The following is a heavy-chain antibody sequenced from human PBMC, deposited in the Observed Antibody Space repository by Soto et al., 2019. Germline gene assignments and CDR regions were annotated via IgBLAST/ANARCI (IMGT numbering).Heavy chain of an antibody. D-gene: IGHD2-15*01. CDR1: GYTFTGYY. J-gene: IGHJ4*02. CDR3: ARAAGCSGGSCYSWVDY. Sequence: ASVKVSCKASGYTFTGYYMHWVRQAPGQGLEWMGWINPNSGGTNYAQKFQGWVTMTRDTSISTAYMELSRLRSDDTAVYHCARAAGCSGGSCYSWVDYWGQGTLVTVSS. CDR2: INPNSGGT. V-gene: IGHV1-2*04.